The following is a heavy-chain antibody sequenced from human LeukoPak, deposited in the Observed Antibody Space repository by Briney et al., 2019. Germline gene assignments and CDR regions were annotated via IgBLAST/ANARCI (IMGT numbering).Heavy chain of an antibody. D-gene: IGHD2-15*01. CDR1: GGSISSYY. Sequence: SETLSLTCTVSGGSISSYYWSWIRQPPGKGLEWIGYIYYSGSTNYNPSLKSRVTISVDTSKNQFSLKLSSVTAADTAVYYCARCGSDHDAFDIWDQGTMVTVSS. V-gene: IGHV4-59*01. CDR3: ARCGSDHDAFDI. CDR2: IYYSGST. J-gene: IGHJ3*02.